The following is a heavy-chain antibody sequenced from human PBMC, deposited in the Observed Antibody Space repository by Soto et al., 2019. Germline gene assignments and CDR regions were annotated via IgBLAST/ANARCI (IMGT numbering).Heavy chain of an antibody. J-gene: IGHJ4*02. CDR1: GYTFTSYG. V-gene: IGHV1-18*01. Sequence: QVQLVQSGAEVKKPGASVKVSCKASGYTFTSYGISWVRQAPGQGLEWMGWISAYNGNTNYAQKLQGRVTMTTDTPTSTAYGRLRSLEFADTAVYLWARDIVVVHAAQAPIFAYWGQEPLVTVPS. D-gene: IGHD2-2*01. CDR2: ISAYNGNT. CDR3: ARDIVVVHAAQAPIFAY.